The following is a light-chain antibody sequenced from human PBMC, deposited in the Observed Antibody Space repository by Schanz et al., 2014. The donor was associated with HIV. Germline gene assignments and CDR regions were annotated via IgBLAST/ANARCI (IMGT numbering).Light chain of an antibody. J-gene: IGKJ3*01. V-gene: IGKV3-20*01. Sequence: EIVMTQSPATLSVSPGERATLSCRASQSVSSNLAWYQHKPGQAPRLLIYGASSRATGIPDRFSGSGSGTDFTLTISRLEPEDFAVYYCHHYGGSFGPGTKVDF. CDR1: QSVSSN. CDR2: GAS. CDR3: HHYGGS.